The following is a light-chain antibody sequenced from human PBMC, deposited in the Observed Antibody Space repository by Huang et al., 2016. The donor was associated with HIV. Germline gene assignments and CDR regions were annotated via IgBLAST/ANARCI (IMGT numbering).Light chain of an antibody. CDR1: QSVSTF. J-gene: IGKJ5*01. Sequence: DIVLTQSPATLSLSPGESATVSCRASQSVSTFLAWYQHKPGQAPRLLIFDASNGASGVPARFSGTGSGTDFTLTISSLEPSDVAVYYCQQHSYWPITFGRGTRLEI. CDR3: QQHSYWPIT. CDR2: DAS. V-gene: IGKV3-11*01.